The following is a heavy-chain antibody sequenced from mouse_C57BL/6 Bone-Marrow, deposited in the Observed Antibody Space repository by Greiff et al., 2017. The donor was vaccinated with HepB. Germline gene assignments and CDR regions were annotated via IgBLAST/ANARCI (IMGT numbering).Heavy chain of an antibody. CDR3: ARRDYYGSRAWFAY. CDR1: GYTFTSYW. J-gene: IGHJ3*01. CDR2: INPSNGGT. D-gene: IGHD1-1*01. Sequence: QVQLQQPGTELVKPRASVKLSCKASGYTFTSYWMHWVKQRPGQGLEWIGNINPSNGGTNYNEQFKSKATLTVNKSSSTAYMQLSSLTSEDSAVYYCARRDYYGSRAWFAYWGQGTLVTVSA. V-gene: IGHV1-53*01.